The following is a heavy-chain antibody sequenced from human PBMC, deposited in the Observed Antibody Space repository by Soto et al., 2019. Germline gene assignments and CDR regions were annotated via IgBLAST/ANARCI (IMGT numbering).Heavy chain of an antibody. Sequence: SETLSLTCNVSGGSVGSSSYYWGWIRQAPGKGLEWIVSTYYSAGTYYNPSLKSRVTTSLDASKNQFSLTVTSVTAADTAIYYCARHASRGYSSSWYFEDWGQGTPVTVS. CDR2: TYYSAGT. V-gene: IGHV4-39*01. CDR3: ARHASRGYSSSWYFED. CDR1: GGSVGSSSYY. D-gene: IGHD6-13*01. J-gene: IGHJ4*02.